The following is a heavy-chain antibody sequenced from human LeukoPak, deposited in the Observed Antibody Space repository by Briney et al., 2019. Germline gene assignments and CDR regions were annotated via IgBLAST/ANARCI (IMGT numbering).Heavy chain of an antibody. V-gene: IGHV3-30*03. CDR2: ISYDGSNK. Sequence: GGSLRLSCAASGFTFSSYGMHWVRQAPGKGLEWVAVISYDGSNKYYADSVKGRFTISRDNSKNTLYLQMNSLRAEDTAVYYCARDTGYCSGGSCYPLLDYWGQGTLVTVSS. D-gene: IGHD2-15*01. J-gene: IGHJ4*02. CDR1: GFTFSSYG. CDR3: ARDTGYCSGGSCYPLLDY.